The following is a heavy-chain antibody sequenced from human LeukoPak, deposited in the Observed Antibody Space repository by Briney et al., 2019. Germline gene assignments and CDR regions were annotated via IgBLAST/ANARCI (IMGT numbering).Heavy chain of an antibody. CDR1: GGSISSSSYY. Sequence: SETLSLTCTVSGGSISSSSYYWGWIRQPPGKGLEWIGSIHYSGSTYYNPSLKSRVTISVDTSKNQFYLKLSSVTAADTAVYYCARRGSGGSYYGYYYYGMDVWGQGTTVTVSS. CDR2: IHYSGST. CDR3: ARRGSGGSYYGYYYYGMDV. J-gene: IGHJ6*02. V-gene: IGHV4-39*01. D-gene: IGHD1-26*01.